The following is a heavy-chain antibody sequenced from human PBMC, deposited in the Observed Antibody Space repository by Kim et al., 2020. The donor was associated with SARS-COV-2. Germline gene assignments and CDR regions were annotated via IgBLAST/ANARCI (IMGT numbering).Heavy chain of an antibody. CDR1: GGSFSGYY. J-gene: IGHJ6*02. D-gene: IGHD3-3*01. Sequence: SETLSLTCAVYGGSFSGYYWSWIRQPPGKGLEWIGEINHSGSTNYNPSLKSRVTISVDTSKNQFSLKLSSVTAADTAVYYCARGVPYDFWRAGNGMDVWGQGTTVTVSS. CDR3: ARGVPYDFWRAGNGMDV. CDR2: INHSGST. V-gene: IGHV4-34*01.